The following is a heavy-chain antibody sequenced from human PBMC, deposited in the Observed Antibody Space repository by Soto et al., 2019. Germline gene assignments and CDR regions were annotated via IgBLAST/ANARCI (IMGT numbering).Heavy chain of an antibody. Sequence: GGSLRLSCAASGFTFSSYSMNWVRQAPGKGLEWVPYISSSSSTIYYADSVKGRFTISRDNAKNSLYLQMNSLRAEDTAVYYCARVGELWFGELEYYYYMDVWGKGTTVTVSS. CDR2: ISSSSSTI. CDR3: ARVGELWFGELEYYYYMDV. J-gene: IGHJ6*03. V-gene: IGHV3-48*01. D-gene: IGHD3-10*01. CDR1: GFTFSSYS.